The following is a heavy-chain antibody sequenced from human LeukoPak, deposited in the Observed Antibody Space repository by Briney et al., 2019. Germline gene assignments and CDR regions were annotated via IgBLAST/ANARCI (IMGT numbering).Heavy chain of an antibody. CDR2: ISYDGSNK. V-gene: IGHV3-30*03. D-gene: IGHD5-12*01. CDR1: GFTFSSYG. J-gene: IGHJ3*02. Sequence: GGSLRLSCAASGFTFSSYGMHWVRQAPGKGLEWVAVISYDGSNKYYADSVKGRFTISRDNSKNTLYLQMNRLKAEDTAVYYCARKAGYDAFDIWGRGTVVTVSS. CDR3: ARKAGYDAFDI.